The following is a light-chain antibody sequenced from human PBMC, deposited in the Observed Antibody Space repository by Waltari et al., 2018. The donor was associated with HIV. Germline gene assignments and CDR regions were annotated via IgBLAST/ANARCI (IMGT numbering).Light chain of an antibody. J-gene: IGLJ2*01. Sequence: QSVLTQPPSASATPGQRLTISCSGSSFNIGRNTRSWYQQPPGTAPKLLIYTNDQRPSGVPDRFSGSKSGTSASLAISGLQSGDEADYYCATWDDSLNGLIFGGGTKLSVL. CDR1: SFNIGRNT. CDR2: TND. V-gene: IGLV1-44*01. CDR3: ATWDDSLNGLI.